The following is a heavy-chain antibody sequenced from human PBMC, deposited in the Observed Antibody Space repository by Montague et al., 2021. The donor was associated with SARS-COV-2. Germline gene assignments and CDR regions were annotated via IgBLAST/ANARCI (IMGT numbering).Heavy chain of an antibody. V-gene: IGHV1-8*01. CDR1: GYTFTNYD. CDR2: MNPNNDNR. J-gene: IGHJ6*02. CDR3: ARAEYCSGGSCGYYYYGMDV. D-gene: IGHD2-15*01. Sequence: SVKVSCKASGYTFTNYDINWVRQAPGQGLEWMGWMNPNNDNRGYTQKFEGRVTMTRNTSISTAYMELSSLRSEDTAVYYCARAEYCSGGSCGYYYYGMDVWGQGTSVTVPS.